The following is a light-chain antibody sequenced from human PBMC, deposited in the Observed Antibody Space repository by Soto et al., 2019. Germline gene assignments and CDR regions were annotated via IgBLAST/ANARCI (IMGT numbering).Light chain of an antibody. CDR2: DAS. Sequence: DIQMTQSPSTLSASVGDRVTVTCRASQSVSSWVAWYQEKPGRGPKLLIYDASTWQSGVPSRFIGSGSGAEFTLTITSLQPDDFATYYCQHYNTYSPGTFGQGTKVDI. J-gene: IGKJ1*01. V-gene: IGKV1-5*01. CDR1: QSVSSW. CDR3: QHYNTYSPGT.